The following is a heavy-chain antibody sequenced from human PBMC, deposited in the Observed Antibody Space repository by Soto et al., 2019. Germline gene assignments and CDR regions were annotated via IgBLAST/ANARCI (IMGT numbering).Heavy chain of an antibody. V-gene: IGHV2-5*02. CDR3: AHYVSSSTAGWFDP. CDR1: GLSLSTSGVA. Sequence: QITLKESGPTLVKPTETLTLTCTFSGLSLSTSGVAVGWIRQPPGKALEWLALIYWDDDKRYNPTLKTRLTITKDTSKNQVVLALTNMDPVDTATYYCAHYVSSSTAGWFDPWGQGILVTVSS. J-gene: IGHJ5*02. D-gene: IGHD3-16*01. CDR2: IYWDDDK.